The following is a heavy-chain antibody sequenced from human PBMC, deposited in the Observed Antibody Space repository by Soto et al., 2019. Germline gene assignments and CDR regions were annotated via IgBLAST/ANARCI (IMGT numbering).Heavy chain of an antibody. V-gene: IGHV3-11*01. D-gene: IGHD6-13*01. CDR3: ARDRSGSWYGRGYHYYGMDV. J-gene: IGHJ6*02. CDR1: GFSLSDSY. CDR2: TDSSGSII. Sequence: PGGSLRLSCAVSGFSLSDSYMSWIRKAPGKGLEWISYTDSSGSIIYNADSVKGRFIISRDNAKNSLYLQMNSLRVEDTAVYYCARDRSGSWYGRGYHYYGMDVWGQGTTVTVSS.